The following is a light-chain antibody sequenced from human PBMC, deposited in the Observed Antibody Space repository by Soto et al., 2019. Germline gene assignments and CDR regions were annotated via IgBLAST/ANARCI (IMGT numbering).Light chain of an antibody. CDR1: QSVSSN. V-gene: IGKV3-15*01. CDR2: GAS. J-gene: IGKJ5*01. CDR3: QQYNNPIT. Sequence: EIVMTQSPATLSVSPGERATLSCRASQSVSSNLAWYQQKPGQAPKLLIYGASTRATGIPARFSGSGSGTEFTLTISSLQSEGVTFYYCQQYNNPITFGQGTRLQIK.